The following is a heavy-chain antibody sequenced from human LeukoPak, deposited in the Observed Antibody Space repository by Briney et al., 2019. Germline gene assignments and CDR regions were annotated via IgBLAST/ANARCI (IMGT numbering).Heavy chain of an antibody. CDR1: GGSISSSGYY. J-gene: IGHJ4*02. V-gene: IGHV4-31*03. CDR2: IYYSGTS. Sequence: ASETLSLTCTVSGGSISSSGYYWSWIRQHPGKGLEWIGHIYYSGTSFYNPSLTSRVTISVDTSKNQFSLKLTSVNDADTAVYYCARIERSSYSLGFDYWGQGTLVTVSP. D-gene: IGHD6-6*01. CDR3: ARIERSSYSLGFDY.